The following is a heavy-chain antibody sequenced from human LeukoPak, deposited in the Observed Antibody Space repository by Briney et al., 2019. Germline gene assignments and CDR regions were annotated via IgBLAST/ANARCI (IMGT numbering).Heavy chain of an antibody. CDR2: INPNSGGT. Sequence: GASVKVSCKASGYSFTGYYMHWVRQAPGQGLQWMGWINPNSGGTNYAQKFQSRVTMTRDTSISTAYMELSSLRSDDTAVYYCTATNTGSDGFNIWGQGTMVTVSS. D-gene: IGHD4-11*01. CDR1: GYSFTGYY. J-gene: IGHJ3*02. V-gene: IGHV1-2*02. CDR3: TATNTGSDGFNI.